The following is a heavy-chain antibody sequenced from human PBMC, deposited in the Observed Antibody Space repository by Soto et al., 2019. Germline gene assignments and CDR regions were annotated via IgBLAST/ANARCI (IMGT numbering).Heavy chain of an antibody. CDR3: ARGPSVGAFFDF. J-gene: IGHJ4*02. D-gene: IGHD1-26*01. V-gene: IGHV4-34*01. CDR1: CGSFNVYY. Sequence: PSETLSLTCAVYCGSFNVYYWTWMRQPPGKGLEWIGEINRSGSTNYNPSLKSRVTISIDTSKIQFSLTLSSVTAADTAIYYCARGPSVGAFFDFWGQGSQVTV. CDR2: INRSGST.